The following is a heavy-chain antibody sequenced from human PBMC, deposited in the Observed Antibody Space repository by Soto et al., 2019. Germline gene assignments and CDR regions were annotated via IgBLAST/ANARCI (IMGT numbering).Heavy chain of an antibody. J-gene: IGHJ5*02. CDR2: ISGSGSST. V-gene: IGHV3-23*01. Sequence: GGSLRLSCAASGFTFSSYAMSWVRQAPGKGLEWVSAISGSGSSTYYADSVKGRFTISRDNSKNTLYLQMNSLRAEDTAVYYCAKDLFPGGYLNWFDPWGQGTLVTVSS. D-gene: IGHD2-21*01. CDR1: GFTFSSYA. CDR3: AKDLFPGGYLNWFDP.